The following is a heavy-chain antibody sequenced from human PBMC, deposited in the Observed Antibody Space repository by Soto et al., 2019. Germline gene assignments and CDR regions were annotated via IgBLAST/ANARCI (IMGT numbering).Heavy chain of an antibody. J-gene: IGHJ4*02. V-gene: IGHV6-1*01. CDR3: VRDNIVGGMDLFDY. CDR2: TYYRSKWYN. CDR1: GDSVSSNSAA. D-gene: IGHD1-26*01. Sequence: SQTLSLTCAISGDSVSSNSAAWHWIRQSPSRGLEWLGRTYYRSKWYNDYAISVKSRITINPDTSKNQFSLQLNSVTPEDTAVYYCVRDNIVGGMDLFDYWGQGTLVTVS.